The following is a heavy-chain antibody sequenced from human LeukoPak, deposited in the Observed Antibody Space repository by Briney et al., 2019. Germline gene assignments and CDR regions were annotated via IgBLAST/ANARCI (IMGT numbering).Heavy chain of an antibody. CDR1: GVSISSYY. J-gene: IGHJ4*02. CDR3: ARGLAMGYGDYGVFDY. V-gene: IGHV4-59*01. CDR2: INYSGST. Sequence: PSETLSLTCTVSGVSISSYYWTWIRQPPGKGLEWIGNINYSGSTKYNPSLKSRVTISVDTSKNQFSLKLSSVTAADTAVYYCARGLAMGYGDYGVFDYWGQGTLVTVSS. D-gene: IGHD4-17*01.